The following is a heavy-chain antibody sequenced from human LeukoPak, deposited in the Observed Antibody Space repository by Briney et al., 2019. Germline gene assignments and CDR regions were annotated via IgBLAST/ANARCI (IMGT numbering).Heavy chain of an antibody. CDR3: ARGHTFLEDYYYYMDV. D-gene: IGHD3-3*01. CDR1: GGSFSGYY. Sequence: SETLSLTCAVYGGSFSGYYWSWIRQPPGKGLEWIGYIYYSGSTYYNPSLKSRVTISVDTSKNQFSLKLSSVTAADTAVYYCARGHTFLEDYYYYMDVWGKGTTVTVSS. CDR2: IYYSGST. J-gene: IGHJ6*03. V-gene: IGHV4-34*09.